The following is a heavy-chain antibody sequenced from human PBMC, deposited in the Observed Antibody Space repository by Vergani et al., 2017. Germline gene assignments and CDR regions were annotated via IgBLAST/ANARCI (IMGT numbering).Heavy chain of an antibody. Sequence: QVQLQESGPGLVKPSQTLSLTCTVSGRSISSGGYYWSWIRQHPGKGLGWIGYIYYSGSTYYNPSLKSRVTISVDTSKNQFSLKLSSVTAADTAVYYCARDSGSSWANDYWGQGTLVTVSS. CDR1: GRSISSGGYY. D-gene: IGHD6-13*01. CDR2: IYYSGST. CDR3: ARDSGSSWANDY. V-gene: IGHV4-31*03. J-gene: IGHJ4*02.